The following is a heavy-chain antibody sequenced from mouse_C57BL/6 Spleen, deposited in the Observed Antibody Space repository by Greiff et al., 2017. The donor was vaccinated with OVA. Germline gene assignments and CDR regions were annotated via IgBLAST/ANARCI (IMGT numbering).Heavy chain of an antibody. CDR3: ARDYYGSSYDY. CDR2: IYPGDGDT. Sequence: QVQLQQSGPELVKPGASVKLSCKASGYAFSSSWMNWVKQRPGKGLEWIGRIYPGDGDTNYHGKFKGTSTLTADKSSSTAYMQLSSLTSEDSAVYVCARDYYGSSYDYWGQGTTLTVSS. D-gene: IGHD1-1*01. J-gene: IGHJ2*01. CDR1: GYAFSSSW. V-gene: IGHV1-82*01.